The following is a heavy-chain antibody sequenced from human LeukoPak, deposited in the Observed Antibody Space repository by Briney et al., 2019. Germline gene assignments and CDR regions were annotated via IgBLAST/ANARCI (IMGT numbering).Heavy chain of an antibody. J-gene: IGHJ4*02. CDR3: ARDGVLKWFGGED. CDR2: IKRDGSEK. CDR1: GFTFSSYW. V-gene: IGHV3-7*04. D-gene: IGHD3-10*01. Sequence: PGGSLRLSCAASGFTFSSYWMSWVRQAPGKGLKWVANIKRDGSEKYYVDSVRGRFLISRDNVKNSLYLQMNSLRADDTAVYYCARDGVLKWFGGEDWGQGTLVTVSS.